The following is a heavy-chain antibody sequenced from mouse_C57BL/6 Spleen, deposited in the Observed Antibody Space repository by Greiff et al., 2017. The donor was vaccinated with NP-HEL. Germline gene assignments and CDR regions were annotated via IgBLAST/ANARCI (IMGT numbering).Heavy chain of an antibody. V-gene: IGHV1-20*01. CDR3: ARGGYDYDRFAY. CDR2: INPYNGDT. D-gene: IGHD2-4*01. J-gene: IGHJ3*01. CDR1: GYSFTGYF. Sequence: EVMLVESGPELVKPGDSVKISCKASGYSFTGYFMNWVMQSHGKSLEWIGRINPYNGDTFYNQKFKGKATLTVDKSSSTAHMELRSLTSEDSAVYYCARGGYDYDRFAYWGQGTLVTVSA.